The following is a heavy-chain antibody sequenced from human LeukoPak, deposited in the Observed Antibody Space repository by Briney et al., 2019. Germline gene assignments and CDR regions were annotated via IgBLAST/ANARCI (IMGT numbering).Heavy chain of an antibody. J-gene: IGHJ4*02. CDR1: GGSISSYY. CDR2: IYYSGST. Sequence: ETLSLTCTVSGGSISSYYWSWIRQPPGKGLEWIGYIYYSGSTNYNPSLKSRVTISVDTSKNQFSLKLSSVTAADTAVYYCARHLGSSSSWSLAYYFDYWGQGTLVTVSS. V-gene: IGHV4-59*01. CDR3: ARHLGSSSSWSLAYYFDY. D-gene: IGHD6-13*01.